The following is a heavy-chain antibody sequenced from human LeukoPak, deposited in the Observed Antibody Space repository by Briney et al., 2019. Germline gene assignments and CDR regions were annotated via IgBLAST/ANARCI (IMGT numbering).Heavy chain of an antibody. CDR2: MNPNSGNT. D-gene: IGHD3-16*02. CDR3: ARPYVWGSYRYSGFDY. Sequence: ASVKVSCKASGYTFTSYDINWVRQATGQGLEWMGWMNPNSGNTGYAQKFQGRVTMTRNTSMSTAYMELSSLRSEDTAVYYCARPYVWGSYRYSGFDYWGQGTLVTVSS. CDR1: GYTFTSYD. V-gene: IGHV1-8*01. J-gene: IGHJ4*02.